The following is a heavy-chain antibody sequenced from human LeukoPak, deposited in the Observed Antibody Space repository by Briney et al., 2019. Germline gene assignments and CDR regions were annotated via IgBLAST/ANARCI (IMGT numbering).Heavy chain of an antibody. CDR1: GNTFTNNG. V-gene: IGHV1-18*01. CDR3: ARRFLESLGYYYYHMDV. D-gene: IGHD3-3*01. CDR2: ISTYNGNT. Sequence: GASVKVSCKASGNTFTNNGISWVRQAPGQGLEWMGWISTYNGNTNYAQKFQGRVSMTTDTSTSTAYMELRSLRSDDTAVYFCARRFLESLGYYYYHMDVWGKGTTVTVSS. J-gene: IGHJ6*03.